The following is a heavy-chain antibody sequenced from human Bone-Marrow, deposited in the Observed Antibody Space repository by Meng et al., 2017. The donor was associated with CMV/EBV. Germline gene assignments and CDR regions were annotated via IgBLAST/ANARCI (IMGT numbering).Heavy chain of an antibody. CDR1: GYSISRGYY. D-gene: IGHD2-2*01. J-gene: IGHJ3*02. CDR3: RTYQLLNAFDN. Sequence: SETLSLTCTVSGYSISRGYYWGWIRQPPGKGLEWIGSIYHSGSTYYNPSLKSRVTISVDTSKNQFSLKLSSVTAADTAVYYCRTYQLLNAFDNWGHGKMVTVSS. V-gene: IGHV4-38-2*02. CDR2: IYHSGST.